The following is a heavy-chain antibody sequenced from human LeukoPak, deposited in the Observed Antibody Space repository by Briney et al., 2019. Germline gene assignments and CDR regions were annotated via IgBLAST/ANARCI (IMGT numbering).Heavy chain of an antibody. CDR2: IGGSGSST. Sequence: GGPLRLSCAASGFTFSSYGMSWVRQAPGKGLEWVSGIGGSGSSTYYTDSVKGRFTISRDNAKNTLYLQMNSLRVVDTAVYYCAKNGAVAVSLDYFDYWGQGTLVTVSS. V-gene: IGHV3-23*01. J-gene: IGHJ4*02. D-gene: IGHD6-19*01. CDR1: GFTFSSYG. CDR3: AKNGAVAVSLDYFDY.